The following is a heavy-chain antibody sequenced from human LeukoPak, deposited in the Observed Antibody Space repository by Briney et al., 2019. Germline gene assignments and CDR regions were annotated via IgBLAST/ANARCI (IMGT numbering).Heavy chain of an antibody. D-gene: IGHD2-2*01. Sequence: PGASLRLSCAASGFAFNSCAMTWVRQSPGKGLEWVSVISDSGDTMLYADSVKGRFTISRGDSKNTLNLQMSSLRAEDTAVYYCAKCRTGCQYNGLDVWGQGTTVTVSS. CDR1: GFAFNSCA. CDR3: AKCRTGCQYNGLDV. V-gene: IGHV3-23*01. J-gene: IGHJ6*02. CDR2: ISDSGDTM.